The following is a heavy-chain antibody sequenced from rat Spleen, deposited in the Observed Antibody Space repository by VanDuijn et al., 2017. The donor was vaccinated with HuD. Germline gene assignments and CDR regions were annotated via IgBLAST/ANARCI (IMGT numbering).Heavy chain of an antibody. D-gene: IGHD5-1*01. CDR2: IIYDGSST. J-gene: IGHJ2*01. Sequence: EVKLVESGGGLVQPGRSLKLSCSASGFNFNDHWMGWVRQAPKKGLEWVATIIYDGSSTYYRDSVKGRFTISRDNAKSTLYLQMDSLRSEDTATYYCTTDRLGADYFDYWGQGVMVTVSS. CDR1: GFNFNDHW. V-gene: IGHV5S10*01. CDR3: TTDRLGADYFDY.